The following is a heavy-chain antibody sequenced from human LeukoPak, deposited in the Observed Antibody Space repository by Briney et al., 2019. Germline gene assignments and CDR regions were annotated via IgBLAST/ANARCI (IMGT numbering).Heavy chain of an antibody. V-gene: IGHV3-7*01. D-gene: IGHD5-12*01. CDR2: IKQDGSEK. Sequence: GGSLRLSCAASGFTFSSYWMSWVRRAPGKGLEWVANIKQDGSEKNYVDSVKGRFTISRDNAKNSLDLQMNSLRGDDTAVYYCARAGGYASSWAYWGQGTLVTVSS. CDR1: GFTFSSYW. J-gene: IGHJ4*02. CDR3: ARAGGYASSWAY.